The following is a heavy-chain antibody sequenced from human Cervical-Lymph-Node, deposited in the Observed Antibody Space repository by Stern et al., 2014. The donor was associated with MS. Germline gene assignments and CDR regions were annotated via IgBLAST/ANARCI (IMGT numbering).Heavy chain of an antibody. Sequence: QVQLQQSGPGLVKPSQTLSLTCAISGDSVSSNSAAWNWIRQSPSRGLEWLGRTCDRSKCYNDYAVSVKSRITINPDPSKTQFSLHLNSVTPEDTAVYYCARIAAAGTKAFDYWGQGTLVTVSS. V-gene: IGHV6-1*01. CDR1: GDSVSSNSAA. D-gene: IGHD6-13*01. CDR2: TCDRSKCYN. J-gene: IGHJ4*02. CDR3: ARIAAAGTKAFDY.